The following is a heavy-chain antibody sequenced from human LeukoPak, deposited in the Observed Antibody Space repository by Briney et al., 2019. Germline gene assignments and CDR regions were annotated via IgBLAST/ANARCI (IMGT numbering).Heavy chain of an antibody. CDR2: ISTSGGDT. Sequence: GGSLRLSCAASGFTFTDSAMTWVRQAPGKGLEWVSAISTSGGDTIYTDSVKDGLTISRDNSKNTVYVQMNSLRAEDTDINYCAKGCSYAPLDYWGQGTLVAVSS. CDR3: AKGCSYAPLDY. CDR1: GFTFTDSA. V-gene: IGHV3-23*01. J-gene: IGHJ4*02. D-gene: IGHD1-26*01.